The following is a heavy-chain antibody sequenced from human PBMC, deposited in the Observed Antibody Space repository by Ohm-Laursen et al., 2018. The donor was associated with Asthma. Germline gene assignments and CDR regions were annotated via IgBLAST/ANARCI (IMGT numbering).Heavy chain of an antibody. CDR1: GGTLGTSV. CDR3: ARGIQLWSLFDY. V-gene: IGHV1-69*05. Sequence: GASVKVSCKSLGGTLGTSVIGWARQAPGQGLEWMGGIIPIFGTANYAQKFQGRVTMTTDTSTSTAYMELRSLRSDDTAVYYCARGIQLWSLFDYWGQGTLVTVSS. CDR2: IIPIFGTA. J-gene: IGHJ4*02. D-gene: IGHD5-18*01.